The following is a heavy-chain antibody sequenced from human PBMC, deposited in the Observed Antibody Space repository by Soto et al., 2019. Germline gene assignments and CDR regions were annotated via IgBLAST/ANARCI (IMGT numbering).Heavy chain of an antibody. CDR1: GFTFSSYA. J-gene: IGHJ4*02. V-gene: IGHV3-30-3*01. CDR3: ASSFAGTTGTGIDY. D-gene: IGHD1-1*01. CDR2: ISDDGGNK. Sequence: QVQLVESGGGVVQPGRSLRLSCAASGFTFSSYAMHWVRQAPGKGLEWVAVISDDGGNKYYADSVKGRFTISRDNPKNTLYLQMNSLRPEDTAVYYCASSFAGTTGTGIDYWGQGTLGAVSS.